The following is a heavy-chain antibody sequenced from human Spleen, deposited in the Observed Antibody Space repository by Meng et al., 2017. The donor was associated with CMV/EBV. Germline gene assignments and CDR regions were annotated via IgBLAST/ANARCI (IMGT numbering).Heavy chain of an antibody. Sequence: YTSTNYNGNWLRQATGKGVEGMGWIKPKSGGKNYEEKWQGWVTLKRDTYITTAYMELTRLKSDDTDVYDCARGGGTVVRAVDNWFDPWGQGTLVTVSS. CDR3: ARGGGTVVRAVDNWFDP. CDR2: IKPKSGGK. D-gene: IGHD4/OR15-4a*01. V-gene: IGHV1-2*04. J-gene: IGHJ5*02. CDR1: YTSTNYN.